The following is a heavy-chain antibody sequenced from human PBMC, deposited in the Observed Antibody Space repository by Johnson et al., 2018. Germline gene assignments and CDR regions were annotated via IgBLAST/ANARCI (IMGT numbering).Heavy chain of an antibody. CDR1: GFTFSSYG. CDR3: AKRVVIAATRAFDI. Sequence: QVQLQESGGGVVQPGRSLRLSCAASGFTFSSYGMHWVRQAPGKGLEWVAVISYDGSNKYYADSVKGRFTISRDNSKNTLYLQRNSLRAEDTAVYYCAKRVVIAATRAFDIWGQGTMVTVSS. J-gene: IGHJ3*02. CDR2: ISYDGSNK. D-gene: IGHD2-15*01. V-gene: IGHV3-33*06.